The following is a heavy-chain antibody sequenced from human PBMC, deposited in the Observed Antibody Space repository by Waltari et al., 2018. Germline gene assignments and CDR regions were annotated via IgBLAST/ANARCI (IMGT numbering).Heavy chain of an antibody. CDR1: GYSFTSHW. CDR3: VRHRTTYPLEIDY. J-gene: IGHJ4*02. Sequence: EVQLVQSGAEVKKPEESLRISCEGSGYSFTSHWISWVRQVPGKGLEGVGRMDPSDSFGNYGPAFEGHVTISVDQSLRTAYLQWDSLKASDTAIYYCVRHRTTYPLEIDYWGQGTLVTVSS. CDR2: MDPSDSFG. D-gene: IGHD2-2*01. V-gene: IGHV5-10-1*01.